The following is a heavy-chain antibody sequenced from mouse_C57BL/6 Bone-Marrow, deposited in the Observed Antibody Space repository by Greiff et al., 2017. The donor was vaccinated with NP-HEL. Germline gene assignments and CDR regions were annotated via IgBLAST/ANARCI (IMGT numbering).Heavy chain of an antibody. J-gene: IGHJ3*01. Sequence: EVKLMESGPELVKPGASVKIPCKASGYTFTDYNMDWVKQSHGKSLEWIGDINPNNGGTIYNQKFKGKAILTVDKSSSTAYMELRILTSEDAAVYYCARRDYPSFAYWGQGTLVTVSA. CDR2: INPNNGGT. V-gene: IGHV1-18*01. CDR1: GYTFTDYN. D-gene: IGHD2-4*01. CDR3: ARRDYPSFAY.